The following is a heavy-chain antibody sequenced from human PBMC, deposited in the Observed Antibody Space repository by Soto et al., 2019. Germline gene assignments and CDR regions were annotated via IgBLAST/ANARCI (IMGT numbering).Heavy chain of an antibody. CDR1: GFTFSSYG. CDR3: AEGVAVAGDAFDI. J-gene: IGHJ3*02. D-gene: IGHD6-19*01. V-gene: IGHV3-30*18. Sequence: GGSLRLSCAASGFTFSSYGMHWVRQAPGKGLEWVAVISYDGSNKYYADSVKGRFTISRDNSKNTLYLQMNSLRAEDTAVYYCAEGVAVAGDAFDIWGQGTMVTVSS. CDR2: ISYDGSNK.